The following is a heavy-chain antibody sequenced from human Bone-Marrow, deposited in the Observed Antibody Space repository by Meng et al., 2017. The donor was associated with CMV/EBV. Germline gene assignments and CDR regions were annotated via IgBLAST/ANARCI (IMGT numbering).Heavy chain of an antibody. D-gene: IGHD3-3*01. CDR1: GGSFSGYY. CDR3: ARGRTYYDFWSGPPFDY. J-gene: IGHJ4*02. Sequence: QVQLQQWGAGLLKPSETLSLTCAVYGGSFSGYYWSWIRQPPGKGLEWIGENNHSGSTNYNPSLKSRVTISVDTSKNQFSLKLSSVTAADTAVYYCARGRTYYDFWSGPPFDYWGQGTLGTVSS. CDR2: NNHSGST. V-gene: IGHV4-34*01.